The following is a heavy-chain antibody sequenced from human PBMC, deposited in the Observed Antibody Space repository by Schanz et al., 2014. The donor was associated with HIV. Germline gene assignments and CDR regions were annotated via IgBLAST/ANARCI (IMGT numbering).Heavy chain of an antibody. J-gene: IGHJ3*02. Sequence: QVQLVESGGGVVQPGRSLRLSCEASGFTFSSSAVHWVRQAPGKGLEWGAVLGYDGNNKYYADSGKGRLTISRDNSKNTLYLQLNSLRAEDTAVYYCARGVFVGIPLSAFEIWGQGTMVTVSS. V-gene: IGHV3-30-3*01. CDR2: LGYDGNNK. D-gene: IGHD2-15*01. CDR3: ARGVFVGIPLSAFEI. CDR1: GFTFSSSA.